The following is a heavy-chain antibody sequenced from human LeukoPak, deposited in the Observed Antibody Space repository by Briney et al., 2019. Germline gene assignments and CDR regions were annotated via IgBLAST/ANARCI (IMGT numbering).Heavy chain of an antibody. Sequence: KPSETLSLTCTVSGGSISSYYWSWIRQPPGRGLEWLGDIYYSGSTNYNPSLKSRVTISVDTSKNQFSLKLSSVTAADTAVYYCARVAFVMTTVTTLYYFDYWGQGTLVTVSS. D-gene: IGHD4-17*01. J-gene: IGHJ4*02. CDR3: ARVAFVMTTVTTLYYFDY. V-gene: IGHV4-59*01. CDR2: IYYSGST. CDR1: GGSISSYY.